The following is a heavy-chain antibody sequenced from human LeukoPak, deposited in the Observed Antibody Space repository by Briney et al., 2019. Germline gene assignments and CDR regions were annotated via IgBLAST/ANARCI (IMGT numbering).Heavy chain of an antibody. CDR3: ARDRLAVAGPFDY. CDR1: GFTFSSYS. V-gene: IGHV3-30*03. D-gene: IGHD6-19*01. Sequence: GGSLRLSCAASGFTFSSYSMNWVRQAPGKGLEWVAVISYDGSNKYYADSVKGRFTISRDNSKNTLYLQMNSLRAEDTAVYYCARDRLAVAGPFDYWGQGTLVTVSS. J-gene: IGHJ4*02. CDR2: ISYDGSNK.